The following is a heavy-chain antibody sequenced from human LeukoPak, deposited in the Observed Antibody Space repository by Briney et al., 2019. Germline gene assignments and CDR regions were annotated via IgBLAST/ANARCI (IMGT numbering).Heavy chain of an antibody. Sequence: PGGSLRLSCAASGFTFSSYSMNWVRQAPGKGLEWVSSISSSSSYIYYADSVKGRFTISRDNAKNSLYLQMNSLRAEDTAVYYCARDRGSGDSRSYYYMDVWGKGTTVTVSS. CDR2: ISSSSSYI. CDR3: ARDRGSGDSRSYYYMDV. V-gene: IGHV3-21*01. CDR1: GFTFSSYS. J-gene: IGHJ6*03. D-gene: IGHD3-10*01.